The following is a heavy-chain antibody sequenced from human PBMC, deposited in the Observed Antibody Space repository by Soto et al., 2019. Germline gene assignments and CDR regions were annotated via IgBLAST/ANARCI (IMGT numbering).Heavy chain of an antibody. V-gene: IGHV1-18*04. CDR3: ARRGAYCSGGTCYHLDY. Sequence: ASVKVSCKASGYTFTTYGISWVRQAPGQGLEWMGWISTYNGNTNYEQKLQGRVTMTTDTLTSTAYMELRSLRSDDTAVYYCARRGAYCSGGTCYHLDYWGQGTLVTVSS. CDR2: ISTYNGNT. CDR1: GYTFTTYG. J-gene: IGHJ4*02. D-gene: IGHD2-15*01.